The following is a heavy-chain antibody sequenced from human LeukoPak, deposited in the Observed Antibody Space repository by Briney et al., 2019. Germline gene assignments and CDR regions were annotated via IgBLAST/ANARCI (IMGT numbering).Heavy chain of an antibody. D-gene: IGHD3-3*01. CDR2: INHSGST. Sequence: SETLSLTCAVYGGSFSGYYWSWIRQPPGKGLEWIGEINHSGSTNYNPSLKSRVTISVDTSKNQFSLKLSSVTAADTAVYYCARGRLLYYDFWSGYRGAFDYWGQGTLATVSS. V-gene: IGHV4-34*01. CDR1: GGSFSGYY. CDR3: ARGRLLYYDFWSGYRGAFDY. J-gene: IGHJ4*02.